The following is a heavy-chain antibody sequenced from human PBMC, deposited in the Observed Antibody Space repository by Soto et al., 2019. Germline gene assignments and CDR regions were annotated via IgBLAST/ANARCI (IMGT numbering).Heavy chain of an antibody. J-gene: IGHJ6*02. V-gene: IGHV3-53*01. CDR3: ASAYSRSFYYYYGMDV. Sequence: LRLSCAASGFTVSSNYMSWVRQAPGKGLEWVSVIYSGGSTYYADSVKGRFTISRDNSKNTLYLQMNSLRAEDTAVYYCASAYSRSFYYYYGMDVWGQGTTVTVSS. D-gene: IGHD6-6*01. CDR2: IYSGGST. CDR1: GFTVSSNY.